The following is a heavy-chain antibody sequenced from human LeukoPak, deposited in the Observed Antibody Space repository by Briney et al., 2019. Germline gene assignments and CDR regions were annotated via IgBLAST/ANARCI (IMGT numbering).Heavy chain of an antibody. CDR2: IYTSGST. D-gene: IGHD1-14*01. CDR1: GGSISSVNYY. Sequence: SETLSLTCTVSGGSISSVNYYWSWIRQPAGKGLEWIGRIYTSGSTNYNPSLTSRVTISVDTSKNQFSLKLNSVTAADTAVYYCARLYNGKRPPDYWGQGTLVTVSS. V-gene: IGHV4-61*02. CDR3: ARLYNGKRPPDY. J-gene: IGHJ4*02.